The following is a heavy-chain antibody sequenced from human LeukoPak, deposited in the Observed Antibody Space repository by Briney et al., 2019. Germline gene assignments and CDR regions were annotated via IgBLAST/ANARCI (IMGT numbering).Heavy chain of an antibody. D-gene: IGHD6-19*01. J-gene: IGHJ4*02. Sequence: PGGSLRLSCAASGFTFSRYWMTWVRQAPGKGLEWLANIKEDGSDKYYVDSVRGRFTISRDNAKNSLYLQMNSLRAEGTAVYYCARDHAMAVAGLIDYWGQGTLVAVSS. V-gene: IGHV3-7*01. CDR1: GFTFSRYW. CDR3: ARDHAMAVAGLIDY. CDR2: IKEDGSDK.